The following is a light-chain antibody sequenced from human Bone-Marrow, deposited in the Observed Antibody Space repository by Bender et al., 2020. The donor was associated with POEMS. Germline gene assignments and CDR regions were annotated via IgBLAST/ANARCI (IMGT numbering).Light chain of an antibody. CDR3: SSFTASDRSNWV. V-gene: IGLV2-14*03. CDR1: SSDIGGYDH. CDR2: EVI. J-gene: IGLJ3*02. Sequence: QPALTQPPSVSGSPGQSITISCTGASSDIGGYDHVSWYQQHPGKAPKLIIYEVINRPSGVSDRFSGSKSGDTASLTISGLQADDEAAYHCSSFTASDRSNWVFGGGTKLTVL.